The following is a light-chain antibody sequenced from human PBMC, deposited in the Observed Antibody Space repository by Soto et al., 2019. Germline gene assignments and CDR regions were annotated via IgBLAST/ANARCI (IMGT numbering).Light chain of an antibody. V-gene: IGKV1-6*01. CDR1: QGIRSD. CDR3: LQDYNFPWA. CDR2: GAS. J-gene: IGKJ1*01. Sequence: IQMTQSPSSLSASVGDRVTISCRASQGIRSDLAWYQQKPGKVPKLLIYGASKLESGVPSRFSGSGFGTDFTLSISSLQPEDFATYYCLQDYNFPWAFGQGTKVEIK.